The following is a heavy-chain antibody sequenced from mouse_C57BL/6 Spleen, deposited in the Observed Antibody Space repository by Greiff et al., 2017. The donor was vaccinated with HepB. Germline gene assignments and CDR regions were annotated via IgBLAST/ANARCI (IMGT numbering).Heavy chain of an antibody. CDR3: AREGYDGYYWFAY. CDR1: GYTFTSYW. CDR2: IHPNSGST. D-gene: IGHD2-3*01. Sequence: VQLQQPGAELVKPGASVKLSCKASGYTFTSYWMHWVKQRPGQGLEWIGMIHPNSGSTNYNEKFKSKATLTVDKSSSTAYMQLSSLTSEDSAVYYCAREGYDGYYWFAYWGQGTLVTVSA. J-gene: IGHJ3*01. V-gene: IGHV1-64*01.